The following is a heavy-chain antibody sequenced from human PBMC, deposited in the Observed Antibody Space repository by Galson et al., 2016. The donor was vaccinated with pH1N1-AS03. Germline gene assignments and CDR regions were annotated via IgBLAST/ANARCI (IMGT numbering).Heavy chain of an antibody. Sequence: LSLTCAVSGGSISSSDWWSWVRQPPGKGLEWIGEVYHTGSTNYNPSLKSRVIISVDKSKNQFSLNLTSVTAADTAVYYCARFRSSWTFYYGLDVWGQGTTVTVSS. CDR1: GGSISSSDW. D-gene: IGHD6-13*01. CDR2: VYHTGST. J-gene: IGHJ6*02. CDR3: ARFRSSWTFYYGLDV. V-gene: IGHV4-4*02.